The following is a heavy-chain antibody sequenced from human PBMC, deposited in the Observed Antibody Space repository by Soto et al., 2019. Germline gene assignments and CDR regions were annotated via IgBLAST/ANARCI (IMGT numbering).Heavy chain of an antibody. D-gene: IGHD3-22*01. J-gene: IGHJ5*02. CDR2: IVVGSGNT. CDR3: AAVTYDSSGHSWFDP. Sequence: GASVKVSCKASGFTFTSSAVQWVRQARGQRLEWIGWIVVGSGNTNYAQKFQERVTITRDMSTSTAYMELSSLRSEDTAVYYCAAVTYDSSGHSWFDPWGQGTLVTVSS. CDR1: GFTFTSSA. V-gene: IGHV1-58*01.